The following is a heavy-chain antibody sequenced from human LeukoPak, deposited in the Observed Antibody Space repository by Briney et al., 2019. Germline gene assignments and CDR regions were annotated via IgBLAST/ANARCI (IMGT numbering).Heavy chain of an antibody. CDR2: INPGGGST. V-gene: IGHV1-46*01. D-gene: IGHD3-22*01. CDR1: GYTFTSYY. J-gene: IGHJ4*02. CDR3: ARDNHYYDSSGYYSFDY. Sequence: EASVKVSCKASGYTFTSYYMHWVRQAPGQGLEWMGIINPGGGSTSYAQKFQGRVTMTRDTSTSTVYVELSSLRSEDTAVYYCARDNHYYDSSGYYSFDYWGQGTLVTVSS.